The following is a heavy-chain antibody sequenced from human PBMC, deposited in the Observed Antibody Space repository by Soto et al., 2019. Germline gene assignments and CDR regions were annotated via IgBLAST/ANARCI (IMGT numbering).Heavy chain of an antibody. Sequence: QVQLQESGPGLVKPSETLSLTCTVSGGSISSYYWSWIRQPPGKGLEWIGYIYYSGSTNYNPSLMTRVTISVDTSKNQSSLKLSSVTAADTAVYYCARRYGYSFDYWGQGTLVTVSS. CDR1: GGSISSYY. CDR3: ARRYGYSFDY. V-gene: IGHV4-59*08. J-gene: IGHJ4*02. CDR2: IYYSGST. D-gene: IGHD1-1*01.